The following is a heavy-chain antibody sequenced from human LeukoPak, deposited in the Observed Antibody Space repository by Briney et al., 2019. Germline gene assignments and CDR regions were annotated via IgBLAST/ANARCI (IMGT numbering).Heavy chain of an antibody. Sequence: PSETLSLTCTVSGGSISSGSYYWSWIRQPAGKGLEWIGRIHTSGSTNYNPSLKSRVTISVDTSKNQFSLKLSSVIAADTAVYYCARVWKYYYDSSGYDTWGQGTLVTVSS. CDR1: GGSISSGSYY. D-gene: IGHD3-22*01. V-gene: IGHV4-61*02. CDR2: IHTSGST. J-gene: IGHJ5*02. CDR3: ARVWKYYYDSSGYDT.